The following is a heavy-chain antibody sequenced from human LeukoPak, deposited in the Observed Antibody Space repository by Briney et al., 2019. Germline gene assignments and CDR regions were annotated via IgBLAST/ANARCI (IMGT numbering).Heavy chain of an antibody. CDR2: ISSSSSYI. CDR3: ASDRHFGFDY. Sequence: PGGSLRLSCAASGFTFSSYSMNWVRQAPGKGLEWDSSISSSSSYIYYADSVKGRFTISRDNAKNSLYLQMNSLRAEDTAVYYCASDRHFGFDYWGQGTLVTVSS. V-gene: IGHV3-21*01. D-gene: IGHD3-10*01. CDR1: GFTFSSYS. J-gene: IGHJ4*02.